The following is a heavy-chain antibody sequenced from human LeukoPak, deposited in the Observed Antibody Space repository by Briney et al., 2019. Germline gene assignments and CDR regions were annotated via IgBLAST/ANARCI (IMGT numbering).Heavy chain of an antibody. J-gene: IGHJ3*01. V-gene: IGHV6-1*01. D-gene: IGHD1-7*01. CDR3: ARGQNSAFDV. CDR1: GDSVSRSGVA. CDR2: TYYGSN. Sequence: SQTLSLTCDISGDSVSRSGVAWNWIRQSPSRGLEWLGRTYYGSNEYSVPMRGRITIGTDASNNHFSLQLNSMTPDDTAMYYCARGQNSAFDVWSQGTMVTVSS.